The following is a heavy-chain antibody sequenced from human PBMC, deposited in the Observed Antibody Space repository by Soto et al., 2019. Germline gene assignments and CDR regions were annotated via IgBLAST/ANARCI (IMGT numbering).Heavy chain of an antibody. CDR3: ARDKGGYSGYDYPYNWFDP. CDR2: IYYSGST. D-gene: IGHD5-12*01. CDR1: GGSVSSGSYY. Sequence: SETLSLTCTVSGGSVSSGSYYWSWIRQPPGKGLEWIGYIYYSGSTNYNPSLKSRVTISVDTSKNQFPLKLSSVTAADTAVYYCARDKGGYSGYDYPYNWFDPWGQGTLVTVSS. J-gene: IGHJ5*02. V-gene: IGHV4-61*01.